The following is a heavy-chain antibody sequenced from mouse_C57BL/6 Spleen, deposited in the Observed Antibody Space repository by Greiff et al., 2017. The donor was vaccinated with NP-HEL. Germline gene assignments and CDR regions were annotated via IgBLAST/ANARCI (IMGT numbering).Heavy chain of an antibody. D-gene: IGHD1-1*01. J-gene: IGHJ4*01. CDR1: GYTFTDYE. CDR3: TNYLLAMDY. V-gene: IGHV1-15*01. Sequence: VQLQESGAELVRPGASVTLSCKASGYTFTDYEMHWVKQTPVHGLEWIGAIDPETGGTAYNQKFKGKAILTADKSSSTAYMELRSLTSEDSAVYYCTNYLLAMDYWGQGTSVTVSS. CDR2: IDPETGGT.